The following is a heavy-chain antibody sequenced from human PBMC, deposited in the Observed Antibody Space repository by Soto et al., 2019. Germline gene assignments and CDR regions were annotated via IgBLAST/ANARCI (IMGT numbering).Heavy chain of an antibody. CDR3: ARDGYDFWIDY. D-gene: IGHD3-3*01. J-gene: IGHJ4*02. CDR2: ISGTGVST. Sequence: EVQLLESGGDLVQPGGSLRLSCAASGFTFSSHAISWVRQAPGKGLEWVSAISGTGVSTFYADSVKGRFTISRDNAKNSLYLQMNSLRAEDTAVYYCARDGYDFWIDYWGQGTLVTVSS. V-gene: IGHV3-23*01. CDR1: GFTFSSHA.